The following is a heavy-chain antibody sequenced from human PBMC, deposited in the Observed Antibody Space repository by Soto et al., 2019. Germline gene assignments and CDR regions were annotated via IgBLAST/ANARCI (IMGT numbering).Heavy chain of an antibody. J-gene: IGHJ6*02. V-gene: IGHV1-3*01. CDR3: ARDGCSGGSCYFYYYYYGMDV. Sequence: AASVKVSCKASGYTFTSYAMHWVRQAPGQRLEWMGWINAGNGNTKYSQKFQGRVTITRDTSASTAYMELSSLRSEDTAVYYCARDGCSGGSCYFYYYYYGMDVWGQGTTVTVSS. D-gene: IGHD2-15*01. CDR2: INAGNGNT. CDR1: GYTFTSYA.